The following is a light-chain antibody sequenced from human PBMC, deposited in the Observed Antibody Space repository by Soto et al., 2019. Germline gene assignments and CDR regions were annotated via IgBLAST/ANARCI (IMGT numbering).Light chain of an antibody. V-gene: IGLV2-14*01. CDR3: TSYTSSDTYV. Sequence: QSALTQPASVSGSPGQSITISCTGTSSDVGGYNYVSWYQQHPGKAPKFMIYEVNNRPSGVSNRFSGSKSGNTASLTISGLQAEDEADYYCTSYTSSDTYVFGSGTKATVL. J-gene: IGLJ1*01. CDR2: EVN. CDR1: SSDVGGYNY.